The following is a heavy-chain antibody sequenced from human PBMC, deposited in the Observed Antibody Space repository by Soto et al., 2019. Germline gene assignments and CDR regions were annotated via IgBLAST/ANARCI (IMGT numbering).Heavy chain of an antibody. CDR3: ASAISLLMAAPAY. J-gene: IGHJ4*02. V-gene: IGHV1-18*04. Sequence: GASVKVSCKTSGYTFSNYAISWVRQAPGQGLEWMGWVSPYNGNANYTEKFQGRVSMTTDTSTTIAYMELTSLTSDDTAIYYCASAISLLMAAPAYWGQGPLVTV. D-gene: IGHD2-8*01. CDR1: GYTFSNYA. CDR2: VSPYNGNA.